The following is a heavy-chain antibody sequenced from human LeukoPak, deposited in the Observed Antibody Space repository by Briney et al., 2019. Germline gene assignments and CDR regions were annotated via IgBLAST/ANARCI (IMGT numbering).Heavy chain of an antibody. CDR3: TKMRDHSCYHY. J-gene: IGHJ4*02. Sequence: GGSLRLSCAASGFTVSSNYMSWVRQAPGKGLEWVSVIYSGGSTYYADSVKGRFTISRDNSKNTLYLQMNSLRAEDTAVYYCTKMRDHSCYHYWGQGTLVTVSS. V-gene: IGHV3-66*01. CDR2: IYSGGST. CDR1: GFTVSSNY. D-gene: IGHD2-2*01.